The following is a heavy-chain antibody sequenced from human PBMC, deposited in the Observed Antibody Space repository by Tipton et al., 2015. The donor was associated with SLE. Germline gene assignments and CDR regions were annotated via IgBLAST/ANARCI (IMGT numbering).Heavy chain of an antibody. Sequence: TLSLTCSVSGGSISSGGYYWSWIRQYPGKGLEWIGYIYYRGTTHYNPSLKSRVTMSADTSKNQFSLKVYSVTAADAAVYYCVRHAPYGTGWYGRDDCWGQGTLVTVSS. CDR3: VRHAPYGTGWYGRDDC. J-gene: IGHJ4*02. CDR2: IYYRGTT. CDR1: GGSISSGGYY. V-gene: IGHV4-31*03. D-gene: IGHD6-13*01.